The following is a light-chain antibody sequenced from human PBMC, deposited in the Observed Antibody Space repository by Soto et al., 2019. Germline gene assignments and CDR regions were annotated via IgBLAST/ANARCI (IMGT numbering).Light chain of an antibody. CDR1: NSNIGRYS. V-gene: IGLV1-44*01. CDR3: AAWDDNLNGPL. J-gene: IGLJ3*02. Sequence: QSALTQPPSLSGTPGQRVTISCSGSNSNIGRYSVNWYQHFPGTAPTILIYSDDERPSGVPARFSGSKSGTSASLAISGLQSEDEAEYYCAAWDDNLNGPLFGGGTKLTVL. CDR2: SDD.